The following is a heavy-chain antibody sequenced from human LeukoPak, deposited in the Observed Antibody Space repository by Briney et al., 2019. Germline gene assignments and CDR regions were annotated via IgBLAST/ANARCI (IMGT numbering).Heavy chain of an antibody. CDR2: ISGSGDTT. V-gene: IGHV3-23*01. D-gene: IGHD2-2*01. CDR3: ARDLTLIVPTAMDDF. CDR1: GFTFSNSA. J-gene: IGHJ4*02. Sequence: GGSLRLSCAASGFTFSNSAMSWVRQAPGKGLEWVSSISGSGDTTYNADSVKGRFTISRDNSKNTLFLQMNTLRAEDMALYYCARDLTLIVPTAMDDFWGQGTLVTVSS.